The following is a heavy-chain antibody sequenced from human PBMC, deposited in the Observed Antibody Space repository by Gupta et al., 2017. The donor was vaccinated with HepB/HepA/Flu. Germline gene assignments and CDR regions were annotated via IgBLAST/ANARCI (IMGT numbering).Heavy chain of an antibody. V-gene: IGHV4-31*03. Sequence: QVQLQESGPGLVKPSQTLSLTCTVSGGPISSGGYYWSWIRQHPGQGLEWIGYIYYGGSTYYNPSLKSRVTISVDTSKNQFSLKLSSVTAADTAVYYCAREVFLDGFDYWGQGTLVTVSS. CDR3: AREVFLDGFDY. CDR1: GGPISSGGYY. J-gene: IGHJ4*02. CDR2: IYYGGST. D-gene: IGHD3/OR15-3a*01.